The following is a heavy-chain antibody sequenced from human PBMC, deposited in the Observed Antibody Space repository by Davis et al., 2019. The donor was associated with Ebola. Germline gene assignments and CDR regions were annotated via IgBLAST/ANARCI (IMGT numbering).Heavy chain of an antibody. CDR2: IKQDGSEK. V-gene: IGHV3-7*01. Sequence: GESLKISCAASGFTFSSYAMSWVRQAPGKGLEWVANIKQDGSEKYYVDSVKGRFTISRDNAKNSLYLQMNSLRAEDTAVYYCARGKLGMCWFDPWGQGTLVTVSS. CDR1: GFTFSSYA. J-gene: IGHJ5*02. CDR3: ARGKLGMCWFDP. D-gene: IGHD7-27*01.